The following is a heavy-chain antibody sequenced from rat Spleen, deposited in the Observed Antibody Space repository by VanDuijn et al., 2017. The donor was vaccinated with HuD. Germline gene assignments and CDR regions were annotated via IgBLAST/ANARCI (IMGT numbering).Heavy chain of an antibody. V-gene: IGHV5-7*01. J-gene: IGHJ2*01. Sequence: EVQLVESGGDLVRPGRSLKLSCAASGFTFSDYNMAWVRQAPKKGLEWVATISNAGSSTYYRGSVKGRFTISRDDAKSTLYLQMDSLRSEDTATYYCTTGIQPRHWGQGVMVTVSS. D-gene: IGHD1-5*01. CDR2: ISNAGSST. CDR3: TTGIQPRH. CDR1: GFTFSDYN.